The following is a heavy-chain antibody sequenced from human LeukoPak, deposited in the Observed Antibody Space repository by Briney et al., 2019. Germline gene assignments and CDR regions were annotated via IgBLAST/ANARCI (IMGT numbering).Heavy chain of an antibody. CDR2: ISWNSGSI. CDR3: AKDLNYYYYYGMDV. V-gene: IGHV3-9*01. J-gene: IGHJ6*02. CDR1: GFTFDDYA. Sequence: PGGSLRLSCAASGFTFDDYAMHWVRQAPGKGLEWVSGISWNSGSIGYADSVKGRFTISRDNAKNSLYLQMNSLRAEDTALYYCAKDLNYYYYYGMDVWGQGTTVTVSS.